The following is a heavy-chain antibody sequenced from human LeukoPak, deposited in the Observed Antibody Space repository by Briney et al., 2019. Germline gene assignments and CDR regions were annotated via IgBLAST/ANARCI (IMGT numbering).Heavy chain of an antibody. CDR1: GFTFSSYS. CDR3: VRSYSSGEYYFDS. Sequence: GGSLRLSCAASGFTFSSYSLNWVRQAPGKGLEWVSSISSGSSYIYYADSVKGRFTISRDNAKNSLYLQMNSLRAEDTAVYYCVRSYSSGEYYFDSWGQGTLVTVSS. CDR2: ISSGSSYI. V-gene: IGHV3-21*01. D-gene: IGHD6-19*01. J-gene: IGHJ4*02.